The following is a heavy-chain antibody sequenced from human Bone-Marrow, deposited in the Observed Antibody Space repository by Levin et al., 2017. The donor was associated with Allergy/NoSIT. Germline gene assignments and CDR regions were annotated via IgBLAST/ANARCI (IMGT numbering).Heavy chain of an antibody. J-gene: IGHJ5*01. CDR3: ARDLGYFGPINWFDS. D-gene: IGHD3-9*01. CDR1: GDTFSSNS. V-gene: IGHV1-69*06. CDR2: LIPSFGTP. Sequence: SVKVSCTASGDTFSSNSISWVRQAPGQGLEWMGGLIPSFGTPNYAQKFQDRLTITADTSMTTAFMELRSLRLEDTAVYYCARDLGYFGPINWFDSCGQATVVIVTS.